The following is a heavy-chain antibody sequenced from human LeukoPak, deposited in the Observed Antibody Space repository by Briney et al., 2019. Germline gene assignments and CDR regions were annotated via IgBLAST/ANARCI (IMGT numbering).Heavy chain of an antibody. CDR2: IIPIFATA. CDR1: GGTFSSYA. Sequence: SVKVSCKASGGTFSSYAISWVRQAPGQGLEWMGGIIPIFATANYAQKFQGRVTITADKSTSTAYMELSSLRSGDTAVYYCATDLYSSGQPGAFDIWGQGTMVTVSS. CDR3: ATDLYSSGQPGAFDI. D-gene: IGHD6-19*01. V-gene: IGHV1-69*06. J-gene: IGHJ3*02.